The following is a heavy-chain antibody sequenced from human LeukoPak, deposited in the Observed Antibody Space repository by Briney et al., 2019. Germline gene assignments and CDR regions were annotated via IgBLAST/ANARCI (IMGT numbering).Heavy chain of an antibody. CDR1: GGSISSGGYS. V-gene: IGHV4-30-2*01. CDR2: IYHSGST. CDR3: ARASYDGYFDY. J-gene: IGHJ4*02. D-gene: IGHD3-22*01. Sequence: KPSETLSLTCTVSGGSISSGGYSWSWIRQPPGKGLEWIGYIYHSGSTYYNPSLKSRVTISVDRSKNQFSLKLSSVTAADTAVYYCARASYDGYFDYWGQGTLVTVSS.